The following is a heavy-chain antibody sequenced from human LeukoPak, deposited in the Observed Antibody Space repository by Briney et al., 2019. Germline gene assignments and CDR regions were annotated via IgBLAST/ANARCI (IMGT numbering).Heavy chain of an antibody. CDR3: ARVCYNSVLGY. CDR1: GYTFTSFG. D-gene: IGHD5-24*01. CDR2: ISAYNGHT. Sequence: ASVKVSCKASGYTFTSFGVTWVRQAPGQGLEWMGWISAYNGHTNYAQKLQGRVTMTTDTSTSTAYMELRSLRSDDTAVYYCARVCYNSVLGYWGQGTLVTVSS. J-gene: IGHJ4*02. V-gene: IGHV1-18*01.